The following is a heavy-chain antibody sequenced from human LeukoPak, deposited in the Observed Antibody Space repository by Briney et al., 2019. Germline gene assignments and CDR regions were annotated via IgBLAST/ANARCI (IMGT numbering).Heavy chain of an antibody. CDR3: SRTRLLIFDRGYYFDY. J-gene: IGHJ4*02. CDR1: GFTVSSNY. CDR2: IYSGGST. Sequence: GGSLRLSCAASGFTVSSNYMSWVRQAPGKGLEWVSVIYSGGSTYYADSVKGRFTISRDNSKNTLYLQMNSLRAEDTAVYYCSRTRLLIFDRGYYFDYWGQGTLVTVSS. V-gene: IGHV3-53*01. D-gene: IGHD3/OR15-3a*01.